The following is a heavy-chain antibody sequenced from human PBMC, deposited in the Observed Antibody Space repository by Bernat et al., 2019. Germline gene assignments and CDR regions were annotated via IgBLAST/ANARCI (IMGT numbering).Heavy chain of an antibody. CDR2: ISNDGNNQ. CDR1: GFTFSSYG. J-gene: IGHJ3*02. D-gene: IGHD5-24*01. V-gene: IGHV3-30*18. CDR3: AKILERSTIWNAFDI. Sequence: QVQLVESGGGVVKPGRSLRLSCAASGFTFSSYGMHWVRQAPGKGLEWVTVISNDGNNQYYADSVKGRFTISRDNFKNTLYLQMNSLRAEDTAVYFCAKILERSTIWNAFDIWGQGTTVTVSS.